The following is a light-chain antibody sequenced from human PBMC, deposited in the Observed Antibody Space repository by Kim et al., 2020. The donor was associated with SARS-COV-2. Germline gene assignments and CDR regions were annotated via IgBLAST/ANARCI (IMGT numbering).Light chain of an antibody. CDR3: ATWHDSLSTYV. J-gene: IGLJ1*01. CDR1: NY. V-gene: IGLV1-47*01. Sequence: NYVYWYQQVPGTAPKLLIRDTDQRPSGVPDRFSGSKSCTSASLAISGLRSEDEADYYCATWHDSLSTYVFGTGTKVTVL. CDR2: DTD.